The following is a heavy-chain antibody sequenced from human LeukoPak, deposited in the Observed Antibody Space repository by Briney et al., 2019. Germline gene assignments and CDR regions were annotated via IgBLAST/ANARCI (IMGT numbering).Heavy chain of an antibody. D-gene: IGHD1-26*01. Sequence: SETLSLTCTVSGGSISSYYWSWIRQSPGKGLEWIGYIYYSGSTNYNPSLKSRVTMSVDTSKNQFSLKLSSVTAADTAVYYCASGVGATGLDAFDIWGQGTMVTVSS. V-gene: IGHV4-59*12. J-gene: IGHJ3*02. CDR1: GGSISSYY. CDR2: IYYSGST. CDR3: ASGVGATGLDAFDI.